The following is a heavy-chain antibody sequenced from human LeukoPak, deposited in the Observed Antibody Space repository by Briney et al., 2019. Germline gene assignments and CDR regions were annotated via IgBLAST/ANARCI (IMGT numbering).Heavy chain of an antibody. CDR1: GGSISSSNW. D-gene: IGHD6-13*01. V-gene: IGHV4-4*02. J-gene: IGHJ4*02. CDR2: IYHSGST. CDR3: ARVAAAGIAGIDY. Sequence: PSETLSLICAVSGGSISSSNWWSWVRQPPGKGLEWIGEIYHSGSTNYNPSLKSRVTISVDKSKNQFSLKLSSVTAADTAVYYCARVAAAGIAGIDYWGQGTLVTVSS.